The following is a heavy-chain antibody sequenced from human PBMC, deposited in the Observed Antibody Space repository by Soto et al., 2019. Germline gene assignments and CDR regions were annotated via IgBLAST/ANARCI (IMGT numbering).Heavy chain of an antibody. Sequence: GGSLRLSCAASGFIFDDYAMHWVRQAPGRGLEWVSGISWNSGSIGYADSVKGRFTISRDNAKKSLYLQLTSLRVEDTAVYYYSKGGWLDVWGQGTTVTVSS. CDR1: GFIFDDYA. D-gene: IGHD2-15*01. CDR2: ISWNSGSI. CDR3: SKGGWLDV. J-gene: IGHJ6*02. V-gene: IGHV3-9*01.